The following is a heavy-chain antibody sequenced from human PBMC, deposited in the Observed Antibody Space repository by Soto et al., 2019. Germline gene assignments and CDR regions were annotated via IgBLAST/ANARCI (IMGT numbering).Heavy chain of an antibody. D-gene: IGHD5-18*01. CDR2: INSDGGTT. CDR3: VRDSIRYSYGQFDS. CDR1: RFMFSSYW. Sequence: VGSLRLSCAASRFMFSSYWMHWVRQAPGKGLVWVSRINSDGGTTTYADSVKGRFTISRDNAKNTLYLQMNSLRAEDTAVYYCVRDSIRYSYGQFDSWGQGTLVTVSS. V-gene: IGHV3-74*01. J-gene: IGHJ4*02.